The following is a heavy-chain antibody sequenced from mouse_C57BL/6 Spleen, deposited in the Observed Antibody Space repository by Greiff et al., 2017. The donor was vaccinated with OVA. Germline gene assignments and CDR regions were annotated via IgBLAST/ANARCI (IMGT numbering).Heavy chain of an antibody. V-gene: IGHV5-17*01. J-gene: IGHJ2*01. CDR3: ARWSTVVAPYFDY. CDR2: ISSGSSTI. D-gene: IGHD1-1*01. Sequence: EVQLVESGGGLVKPGGSLKLSCAASGFTFSDYGMHWVRQAPEKGLEWVAYISSGSSTIYYADTVKGRFTISRDNAKNTLFLQMTSLRSEDTAMYYCARWSTVVAPYFDYWGQGTTLTVSS. CDR1: GFTFSDYG.